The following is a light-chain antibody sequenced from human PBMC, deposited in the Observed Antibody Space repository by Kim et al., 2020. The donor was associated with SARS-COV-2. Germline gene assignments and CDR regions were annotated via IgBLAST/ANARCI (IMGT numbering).Light chain of an antibody. CDR3: QSYDSSLSGSGV. J-gene: IGLJ1*01. CDR1: SSNIGAGYG. Sequence: RVTLSCTGNSSNIGAGYGVHWYQQLPGTAPKHLIYGNSNRPSGVPDRFSGSKSGTSASLAITGLQAEDEADYYCQSYDSSLSGSGVFGTGTKVTVL. V-gene: IGLV1-40*01. CDR2: GNS.